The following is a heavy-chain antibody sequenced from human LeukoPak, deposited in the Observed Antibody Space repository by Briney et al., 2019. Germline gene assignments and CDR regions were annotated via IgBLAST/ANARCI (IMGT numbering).Heavy chain of an antibody. J-gene: IGHJ4*02. D-gene: IGHD3-22*01. V-gene: IGHV1-18*01. Sequence: VASVKVSCKASGYTFTSYGISWVRQAPGQGLEWMGWISAYNGNTNYAQKFQGRVTMTTDTSTSTAHMELRSLRSDDTAVYYCARVKIRGIVVVITLFDYWGQGTLVTVSS. CDR3: ARVKIRGIVVVITLFDY. CDR1: GYTFTSYG. CDR2: ISAYNGNT.